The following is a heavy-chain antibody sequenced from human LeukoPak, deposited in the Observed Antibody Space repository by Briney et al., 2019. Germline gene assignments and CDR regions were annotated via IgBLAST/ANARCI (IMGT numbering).Heavy chain of an antibody. D-gene: IGHD4-11*01. CDR1: GYTFTSYY. CDR2: INPSGGST. Sequence: ASVKVSCKASGYTFTSYYMHWVRQAPGRGLEWMGIINPSGGSTSYAQKFQGRVTMTRDTSTSTVYMELSSLRSEDTAVYFCARVVPPSLQADYWGQGTLVTVSS. CDR3: ARVVPPSLQADY. V-gene: IGHV1-46*01. J-gene: IGHJ4*02.